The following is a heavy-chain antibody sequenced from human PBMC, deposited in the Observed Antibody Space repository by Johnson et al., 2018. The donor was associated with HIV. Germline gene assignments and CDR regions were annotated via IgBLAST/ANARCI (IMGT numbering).Heavy chain of an antibody. CDR2: IYSGGST. V-gene: IGHV3-66*02. Sequence: VQLVESGGGLVQPGGSLRLSCAASGFSFSNAWMNWVRQAPGKGLEWVSVIYSGGSTYYADSVKGRFTISRDNSKNTLYLQMNSLRAEDTAVYYCARTPDTWDAFDIWGQGTMVTVSS. CDR1: GFSFSNAW. J-gene: IGHJ3*02. CDR3: ARTPDTWDAFDI.